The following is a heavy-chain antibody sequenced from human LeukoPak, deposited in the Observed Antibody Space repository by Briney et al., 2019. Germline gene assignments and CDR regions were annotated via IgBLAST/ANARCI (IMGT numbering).Heavy chain of an antibody. CDR3: ARDYRRFLECGYWFDP. V-gene: IGHV1-18*01. CDR2: ISAYSGNT. D-gene: IGHD3-3*01. J-gene: IGHJ5*02. Sequence: ASVKVSCKASGYTFTSYGISWVRQAPGQGLEWMGWISAYSGNTNYAQKLQGRVTMTTDTSTSTAYMELRSLRSDDTAVHYCARDYRRFLECGYWFDPWGQGTLVTVSS. CDR1: GYTFTSYG.